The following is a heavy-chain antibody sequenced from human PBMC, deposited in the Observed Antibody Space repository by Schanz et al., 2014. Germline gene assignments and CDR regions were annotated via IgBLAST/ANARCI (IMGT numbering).Heavy chain of an antibody. CDR3: ARVGGTYYDFWSGVPPTVMHDGFDI. V-gene: IGHV3-7*01. CDR1: GFTFSSYW. Sequence: EVQLVESGGGLVQPGGSLRLSCAASGFTFSSYWMSWVRQAPGEGLEWVANIKQDGSEKYYVDSVKGRFTISRDNAKNSLYLQMNSLRPEDTAVYYCARVGGTYYDFWSGVPPTVMHDGFDIWGQGTMVTVSS. J-gene: IGHJ3*02. D-gene: IGHD3-3*01. CDR2: IKQDGSEK.